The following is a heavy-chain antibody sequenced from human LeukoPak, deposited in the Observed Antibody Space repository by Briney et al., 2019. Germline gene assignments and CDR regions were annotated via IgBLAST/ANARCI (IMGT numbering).Heavy chain of an antibody. J-gene: IGHJ6*02. CDR1: GFTFSNAW. CDR3: TTEYGRRYCSGGSCYSGYYYYYYGMDV. D-gene: IGHD2-15*01. V-gene: IGHV3-15*01. CDR2: IKSKTDDGTT. Sequence: GGSLRLSCAASGFTFSNAWMSWVRPAPGEGLGWVGRIKSKTDDGTTEYAAPVKGRSTISRDDSKNTLYLQMTSLKTEDTAVYYCTTEYGRRYCSGGSCYSGYYYYYYGMDVWGQGTTVTVSS.